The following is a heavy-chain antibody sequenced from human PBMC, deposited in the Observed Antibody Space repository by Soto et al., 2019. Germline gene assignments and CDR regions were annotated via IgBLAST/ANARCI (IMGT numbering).Heavy chain of an antibody. J-gene: IGHJ4*02. D-gene: IGHD3-10*01. V-gene: IGHV4-31*03. Sequence: QVQLQESGPGLVKPSQTLSLTCTVSGGSISSGDYYWSWIRQHPGKGLEWIGYIFYSGSTYYNPSLKSRXXIXVXXSKNEFSLQLSSVTAADTAVYYCARYYGPGVFIDYWGQGTLVTVSS. CDR3: ARYYGPGVFIDY. CDR2: IFYSGST. CDR1: GGSISSGDYY.